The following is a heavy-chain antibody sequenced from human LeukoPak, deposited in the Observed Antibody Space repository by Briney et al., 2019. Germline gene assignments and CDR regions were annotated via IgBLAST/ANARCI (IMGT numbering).Heavy chain of an antibody. CDR3: ARARTHCSSTSCRVDYYYYYMDV. Sequence: GGSLRLSCAASGFTFSSYAMHWVRQPPGKGLEYVSAISSNGGSTYYANSVKGRFTISRDNSKNTLYLQMGSLRAEDMAVYYCARARTHCSSTSCRVDYYYYYMDVWGKGTTVTVSS. CDR1: GFTFSSYA. CDR2: ISSNGGST. V-gene: IGHV3-64*01. D-gene: IGHD2-2*01. J-gene: IGHJ6*03.